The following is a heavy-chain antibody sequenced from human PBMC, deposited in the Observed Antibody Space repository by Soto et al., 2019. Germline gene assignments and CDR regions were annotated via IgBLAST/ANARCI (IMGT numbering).Heavy chain of an antibody. J-gene: IGHJ2*01. CDR2: IIPIFGTV. V-gene: IGHV1-69*12. CDR3: ARGNHRWLQLWYFDL. CDR1: GGTFSNYP. Sequence: VQLVQSGAEVKKPGSSVKVSCKASGGTFSNYPISWVRQAPGQGLEWMGGIIPIFGTVNYAQKFQGRVTITADESTSTAYMELSSLRSEDTAVYYCARGNHRWLQLWYFDLWGRGTLVTVSS. D-gene: IGHD5-12*01.